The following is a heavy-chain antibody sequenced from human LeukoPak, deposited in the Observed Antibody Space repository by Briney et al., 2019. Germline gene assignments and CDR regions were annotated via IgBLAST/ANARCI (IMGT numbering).Heavy chain of an antibody. Sequence: PGGSLRLSCAASGFTFSSYDMHWVRQAPGKGLEWVSAIGTAGDTYYPDSVKGRFTISRENAKNSLYLQMNSLRAGDTAVYYCARGQDLVAPITMVRGANRGGNWFDPWGQGTLVTVSS. CDR3: ARGQDLVAPITMVRGANRGGNWFDP. CDR2: IGTAGDT. J-gene: IGHJ5*02. CDR1: GFTFSSYD. V-gene: IGHV3-13*04. D-gene: IGHD3-10*01.